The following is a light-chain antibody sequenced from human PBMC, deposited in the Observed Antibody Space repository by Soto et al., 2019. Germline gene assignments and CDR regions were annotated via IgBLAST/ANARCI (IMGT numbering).Light chain of an antibody. J-gene: IGKJ1*01. CDR1: QSVGGTF. CDR3: QQYGGSPRT. CDR2: GAS. V-gene: IGKV3-20*01. Sequence: EIVLTQSPGTLSLSPGEAATLSCRASQSVGGTFLAWYQQKGGQAPRLLIHGASNKATGIPDRFSGSGSGTDFTLTISRLEPEDFAVYYCQQYGGSPRTFGQGTKVEVK.